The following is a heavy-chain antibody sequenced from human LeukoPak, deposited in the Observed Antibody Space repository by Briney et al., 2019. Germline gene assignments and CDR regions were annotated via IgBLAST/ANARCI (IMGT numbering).Heavy chain of an antibody. Sequence: SETLSLTCTVSGYSISSGYYWGSIRQSPGKGMEWIGSIYHSGSTYYNPSLKSRVTISVDTSKNQFSLKLRSVTAADTAVYYCGRDLEGDTSGMGYWGQGTLVTVSS. D-gene: IGHD1-26*01. CDR2: IYHSGST. V-gene: IGHV4-38-2*02. CDR1: GYSISSGYY. J-gene: IGHJ4*02. CDR3: GRDLEGDTSGMGY.